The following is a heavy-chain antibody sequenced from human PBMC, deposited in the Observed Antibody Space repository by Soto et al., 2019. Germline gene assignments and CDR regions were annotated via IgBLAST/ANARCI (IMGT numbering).Heavy chain of an antibody. CDR1: GYTFTGYY. CDR2: INPNSGGT. Sequence: QVQLVQSGAEVKKPGASVKVSCKASGYTFTGYYMHWVRQAPGQGLEWMGWINPNSGGTNYAQKFQGWVTMTRDTSTSTADMELSRLRSDDTAVYYCARAVAYGSGTGWFDPWGQGTLVTVSS. D-gene: IGHD3-10*01. J-gene: IGHJ5*02. CDR3: ARAVAYGSGTGWFDP. V-gene: IGHV1-2*04.